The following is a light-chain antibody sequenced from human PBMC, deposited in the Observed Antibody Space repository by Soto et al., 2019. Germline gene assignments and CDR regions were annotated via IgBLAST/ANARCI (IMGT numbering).Light chain of an antibody. CDR3: QQRGGSPPTWT. CDR2: GAS. V-gene: IGKV3-20*01. Sequence: DIVLTQYPGTLSLSPWERATLSCRAIQSVSSTYLAWYQQKPGQAPRLLIYGASSRATGIPDRFSGSGSGTDFTLTISRLEPEDFAVYYCQQRGGSPPTWTFGQGPKVDI. J-gene: IGKJ1*01. CDR1: QSVSSTY.